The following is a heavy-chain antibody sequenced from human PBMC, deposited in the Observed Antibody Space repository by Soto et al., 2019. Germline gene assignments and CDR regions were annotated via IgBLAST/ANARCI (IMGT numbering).Heavy chain of an antibody. CDR3: AKDFSGYDLGAVFDY. D-gene: IGHD5-12*01. Sequence: GSLRLSCAASGFTFSSYGMHWVRQAPGKGLEWVAVISYDGSNKYYADSVKGRFTISRDNSKNTLYLQMNSLRAEDTAVYYCAKDFSGYDLGAVFDYWGQGTLVTVSS. J-gene: IGHJ4*02. CDR1: GFTFSSYG. CDR2: ISYDGSNK. V-gene: IGHV3-30*18.